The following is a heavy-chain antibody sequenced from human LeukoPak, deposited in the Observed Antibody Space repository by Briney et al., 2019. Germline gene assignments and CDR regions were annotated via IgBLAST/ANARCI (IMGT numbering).Heavy chain of an antibody. CDR3: AGEDGDYKYFDY. CDR2: IYYSGST. V-gene: IGHV4-31*03. D-gene: IGHD4-17*01. J-gene: IGHJ4*02. CDR1: GGSISSGGYY. Sequence: SETLSLTCTVSGGSISSGGYYWSWIRQHPGKGLEWIGYIYYSGSTYYNPSLKSRVTISVDTSKNQFSLKLSSVTAADTAVYYCAGEDGDYKYFDYWGQGTLVTVSS.